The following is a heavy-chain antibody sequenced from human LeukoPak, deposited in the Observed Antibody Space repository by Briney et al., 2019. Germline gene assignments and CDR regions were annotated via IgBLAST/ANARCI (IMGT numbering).Heavy chain of an antibody. D-gene: IGHD3-10*01. J-gene: IGHJ5*02. CDR1: GGSFSGYY. CDR2: INHSGST. Sequence: SETLSLTCAVYGGSFSGYYWSWIRQPPGKGLEWIGEINHSGSTNYNPSLKSRVTISVDTSKNQFSLKLSSVTAADTAVYYCARRKGRITMVRGVKSKAWFDPWGQGTLVTVSS. V-gene: IGHV4-34*01. CDR3: ARRKGRITMVRGVKSKAWFDP.